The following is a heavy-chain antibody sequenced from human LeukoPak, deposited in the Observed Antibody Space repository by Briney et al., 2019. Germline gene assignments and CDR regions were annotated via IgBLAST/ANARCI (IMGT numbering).Heavy chain of an antibody. CDR2: IRYDGSNK. J-gene: IGHJ4*02. CDR3: AKATPTSYYYGSGSPDY. D-gene: IGHD3-10*01. CDR1: GFTFSSYG. V-gene: IGHV3-30*02. Sequence: PGGSLRLSCAASGFTFSSYGMHWVRQAPGKGLEWVAFIRYDGSNKYYADSVKGRFAISRDNSKNTLYLQMNSLRAEDTAVYYCAKATPTSYYYGSGSPDYWGQGTLVTVPS.